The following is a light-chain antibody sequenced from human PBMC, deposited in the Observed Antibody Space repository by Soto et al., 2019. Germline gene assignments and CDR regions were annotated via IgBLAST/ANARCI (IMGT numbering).Light chain of an antibody. CDR2: AAS. Sequence: AIRMTQSPSSFSASTGDRVTITCRASQGISSYLAWYQQKPGKAPKLLIYAASTLQSGVPSRFSGSGSGTDFTLTISCLQSEDFATYYCQQSYSTLITFGQGTRLAIK. J-gene: IGKJ5*01. CDR3: QQSYSTLIT. V-gene: IGKV1-8*01. CDR1: QGISSY.